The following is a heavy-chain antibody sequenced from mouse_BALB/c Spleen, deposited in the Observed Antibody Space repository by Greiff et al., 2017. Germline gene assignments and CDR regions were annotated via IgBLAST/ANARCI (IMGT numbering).Heavy chain of an antibody. CDR1: GYAFTNYL. CDR3: ARGGMVTPYYAVDY. J-gene: IGHJ4*01. CDR2: INPGSGGT. V-gene: IGHV1-54*01. D-gene: IGHD2-10*02. Sequence: VQLQQSGAELVRPGTSVKVSCKASGYAFTNYLIEWVKQRPGQGLEWIGVINPGSGGTNYNEKFKGKATLTADKSSGTAYMQLSSLTSDDSAVYFCARGGMVTPYYAVDYWGQGTSVTVSS.